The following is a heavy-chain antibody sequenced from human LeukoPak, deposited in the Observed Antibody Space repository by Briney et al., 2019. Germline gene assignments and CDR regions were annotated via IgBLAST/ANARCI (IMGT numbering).Heavy chain of an antibody. CDR1: GYTFTSYG. Sequence: ASVKVSCKASGYTFTSYGISWVRQAPGQGLEWMGWISAYNGNTNYAQKLQGRVTMTTDTSTSTAYLELRSLRSDDTSVYYCASGRFGESSFDYWGQGTLVTVSS. V-gene: IGHV1-18*01. CDR3: ASGRFGESSFDY. J-gene: IGHJ4*02. CDR2: ISAYNGNT. D-gene: IGHD3-10*01.